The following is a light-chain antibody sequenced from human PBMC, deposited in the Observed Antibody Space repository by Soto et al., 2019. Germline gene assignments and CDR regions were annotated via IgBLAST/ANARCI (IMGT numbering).Light chain of an antibody. Sequence: QSALTQPPSASGSPGQSVTISCTGSSSDVGHSNFVSWYQQHPGKGPKLIIYEVSKRPSGVPDRFSGSKSGNMASLSVSGLQDEDEADYFCNAQADNGKHVFGTGTKVTVL. J-gene: IGLJ1*01. CDR3: NAQADNGKHV. V-gene: IGLV2-8*01. CDR1: SSDVGHSNF. CDR2: EVS.